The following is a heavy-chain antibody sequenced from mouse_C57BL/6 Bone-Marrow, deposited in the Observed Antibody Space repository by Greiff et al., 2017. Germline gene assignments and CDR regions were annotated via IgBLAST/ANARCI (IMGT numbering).Heavy chain of an antibody. CDR3: ARGYDYDYAMDN. CDR1: GYSFTDYN. Sequence: VQLQQSGPELVKPGASVKISCKASGYSFTDYNMNWVKQSNGKSLEWIGVINPNYGTTSYNQKFKGKATLTVDKATSTAYMQLNSLTSEYSAVYYCARGYDYDYAMDNWGQGTSVTVSS. J-gene: IGHJ4*01. CDR2: INPNYGTT. V-gene: IGHV1-39*01. D-gene: IGHD2-4*01.